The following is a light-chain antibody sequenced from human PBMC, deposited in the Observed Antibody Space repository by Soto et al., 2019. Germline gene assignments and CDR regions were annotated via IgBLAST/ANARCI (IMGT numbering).Light chain of an antibody. CDR1: SSDVGSYNY. J-gene: IGLJ1*01. Sequence: QSALTQPPSASGSPGQSVTISCTGTSSDVGSYNYVSWYQQHPGKAHKLMIYEVTKRPSGVPDRFSGSKSGNTASLTVSGLQAEDEADYYCTSYAGSNNFGIFGTGTKLTVL. CDR3: TSYAGSNNFGI. V-gene: IGLV2-8*01. CDR2: EVT.